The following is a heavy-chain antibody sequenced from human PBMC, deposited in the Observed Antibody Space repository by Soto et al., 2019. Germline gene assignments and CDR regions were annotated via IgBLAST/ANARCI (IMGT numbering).Heavy chain of an antibody. V-gene: IGHV3-23*01. CDR3: AKGSHYDILTAYHAFDY. J-gene: IGHJ4*02. CDR1: GFTFNSYA. CDR2: ISGGGGT. Sequence: PGGSLRLSCAASGFTFNSYAMNWVRQAPGKGLEWVSSISGGGGTYYADSVKGRLTISRDNSKNTLYLQMNSLRAEDTALYYCAKGSHYDILTAYHAFDYWGPGTLVTVSS. D-gene: IGHD3-9*01.